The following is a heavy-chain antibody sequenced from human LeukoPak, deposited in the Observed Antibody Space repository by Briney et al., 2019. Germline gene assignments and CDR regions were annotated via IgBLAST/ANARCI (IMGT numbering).Heavy chain of an antibody. Sequence: ASVKVSCKASGYTFTGYYMHWVRQAPGQGLEWMGWINPNSGGTNYAQKFQGRVTMTRDTSISTAYMELSRLRAEDTALYYCAKARYSSPTEGNWFDPWGQGTLVTVSS. CDR1: GYTFTGYY. J-gene: IGHJ5*02. D-gene: IGHD6-13*01. CDR3: AKARYSSPTEGNWFDP. V-gene: IGHV1-2*02. CDR2: INPNSGGT.